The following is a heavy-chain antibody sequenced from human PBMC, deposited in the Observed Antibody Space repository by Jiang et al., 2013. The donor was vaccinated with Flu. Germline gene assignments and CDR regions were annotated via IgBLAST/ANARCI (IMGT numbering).Heavy chain of an antibody. Sequence: GLVWVSRINSDGSSTSYADSVKGRFTISRDNAKNTLYLQMNSLRAEDTAVYYCARGTTYDIWGQGTLVTVSS. CDR3: ARGTTYDI. CDR2: INSDGSST. V-gene: IGHV3-74*01. J-gene: IGHJ4*02. D-gene: IGHD3-9*01.